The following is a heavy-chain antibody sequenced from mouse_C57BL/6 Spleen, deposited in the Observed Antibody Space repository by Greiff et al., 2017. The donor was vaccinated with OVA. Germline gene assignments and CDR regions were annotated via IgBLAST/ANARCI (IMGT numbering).Heavy chain of an antibody. J-gene: IGHJ1*03. V-gene: IGHV1-15*01. CDR2: IDPETGGT. D-gene: IGHD2-4*01. CDR3: TRERATMITTRYFDV. CDR1: GYTFTDYE. Sequence: QVQLQQSGAELVRPGASVTLSCKASGYTFTDYEMHWVKQTPVHGLEWIGAIDPETGGTAYNQKFQGKAILTADQSSSTAYMELSSLTSEDSAVYYCTRERATMITTRYFDVWGTGTTVTVSS.